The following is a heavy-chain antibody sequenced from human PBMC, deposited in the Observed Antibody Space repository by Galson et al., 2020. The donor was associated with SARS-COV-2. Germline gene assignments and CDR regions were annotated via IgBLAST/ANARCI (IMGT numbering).Heavy chain of an antibody. V-gene: IGHV1-69*13. Sequence: SVKVSCKASGGTFSSYAISWVRQAPGQGLEWMGGIIPIFGTANYAQKFQGRVTITADESTSTAYMELSSLGSEDTAVYYCARGRNGWELHYYYMDVWGKGTTVTVSS. J-gene: IGHJ6*03. CDR3: ARGRNGWELHYYYMDV. CDR2: IIPIFGTA. CDR1: GGTFSSYA. D-gene: IGHD1-26*01.